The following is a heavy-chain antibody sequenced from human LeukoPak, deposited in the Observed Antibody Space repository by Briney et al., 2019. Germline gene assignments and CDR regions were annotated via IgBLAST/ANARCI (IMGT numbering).Heavy chain of an antibody. V-gene: IGHV3-48*04. Sequence: GGSLRLSCAASGFTFSSYSVNWVRQAPGKGLEWLSHISSSGTGYYTDSVKGRATISRDNAKNSLYLQMNSLRAEDTAVYYCARPAYCGGNCYYFPDYWGQGTLVTVSS. CDR2: ISSSGTG. CDR1: GFTFSSYS. D-gene: IGHD2-21*02. J-gene: IGHJ4*02. CDR3: ARPAYCGGNCYYFPDY.